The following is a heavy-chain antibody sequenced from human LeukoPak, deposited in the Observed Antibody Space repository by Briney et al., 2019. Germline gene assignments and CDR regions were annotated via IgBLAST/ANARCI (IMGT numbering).Heavy chain of an antibody. Sequence: VKVSCKASGYTFTSYAMNWVRQAPGQGLEWMGWINTNTGNPTYAQGFTGRFVFSLDTSVSTAYLQISSLKAEDTAVYCCARDLYYDSSGYYLWTYYYYYGMDVWGQGTTVTVSS. V-gene: IGHV7-4-1*02. CDR3: ARDLYYDSSGYYLWTYYYYYGMDV. D-gene: IGHD3-22*01. J-gene: IGHJ6*02. CDR2: INTNTGNP. CDR1: GYTFTSYA.